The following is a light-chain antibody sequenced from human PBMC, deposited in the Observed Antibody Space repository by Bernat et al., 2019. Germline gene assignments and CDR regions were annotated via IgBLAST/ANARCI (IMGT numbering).Light chain of an antibody. Sequence: QSALTQPASVSGSPGQSITISCTGTSSDVGAYNYVSWYQQHPGKAPRLMIYDVTNRPSGISNRFSSSRSGNTASLTISGLQAEDEADYYCSSFTTTNTYVFGTGTEVTVL. CDR2: DVT. J-gene: IGLJ1*01. CDR1: SSDVGAYNY. V-gene: IGLV2-14*03. CDR3: SSFTTTNTYV.